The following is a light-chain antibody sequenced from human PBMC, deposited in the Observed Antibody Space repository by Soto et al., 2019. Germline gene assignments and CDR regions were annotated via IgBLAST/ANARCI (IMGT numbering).Light chain of an antibody. CDR3: GTWDSDLSAEV. J-gene: IGLJ3*02. V-gene: IGLV1-51*01. CDR1: SSNIGSNY. Sequence: QSVLRQPPSVSAAPGQKVTISCSGSSSNIGSNYVSWYQQLPGRAPKLVIYDNTKRPSGIPDRFSGSKSGSSATLGVTGLQTGDEADYYCGTWDSDLSAEVFGGGTKLTV. CDR2: DNT.